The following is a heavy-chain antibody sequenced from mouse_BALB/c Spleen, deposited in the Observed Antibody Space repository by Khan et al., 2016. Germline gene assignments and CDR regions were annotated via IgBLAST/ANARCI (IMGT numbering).Heavy chain of an antibody. CDR2: IDPETGGT. CDR1: GYTFSDYE. J-gene: IGHJ2*01. D-gene: IGHD2-1*01. CDR3: TRKGIFYGNYDFDS. Sequence: QVQLQQSGAELVRPGASVTLSCKASGYTFSDYEMHWVKQTPVHGLEWIGAIDPETGGTAYNQKFKGQATLTAGRSSSTAYMELRSLTSEDSTVDDGTRKGIFYGNYDFDSWGQGTTLTVSS. V-gene: IGHV1-15*01.